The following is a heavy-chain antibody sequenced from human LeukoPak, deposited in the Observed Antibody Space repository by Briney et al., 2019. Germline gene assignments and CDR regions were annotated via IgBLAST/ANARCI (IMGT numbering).Heavy chain of an antibody. D-gene: IGHD3-22*01. V-gene: IGHV3-20*04. CDR3: ARDLRGSTMIVVVINSFDI. Sequence: GGSLRLSCAASGFTFDDYGMSWVRQAPGKGLDWVSGINWNGGSTGYADSVTGRFTISRDNAKNSLYLQMNSLRAEDTALYYCARDLRGSTMIVVVINSFDIWGQGTMVTVSS. CDR2: INWNGGST. CDR1: GFTFDDYG. J-gene: IGHJ3*02.